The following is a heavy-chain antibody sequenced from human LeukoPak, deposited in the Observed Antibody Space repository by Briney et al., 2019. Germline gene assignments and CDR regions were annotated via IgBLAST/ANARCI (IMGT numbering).Heavy chain of an antibody. CDR3: VKDWPFYDSSGSNWFDP. CDR1: GITLSTYS. D-gene: IGHD3-22*01. Sequence: GGSLRLSCASSGITLSTYSMNWVRQASGKGLEWVSCIRGSGDSTNYADSVKGRFTISRDNSKNTLYLQVNSLRAEDTAVYYCVKDWPFYDSSGSNWFDPWGQGTLVTVSS. CDR2: IRGSGDST. J-gene: IGHJ5*02. V-gene: IGHV3-23*01.